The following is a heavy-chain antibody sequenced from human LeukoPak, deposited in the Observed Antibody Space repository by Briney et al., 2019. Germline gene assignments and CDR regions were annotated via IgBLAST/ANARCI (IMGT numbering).Heavy chain of an antibody. V-gene: IGHV4-59*01. J-gene: IGHJ4*02. CDR3: ARSYPGYYFDY. CDR2: IYYSGST. CDR1: GGSISSYY. Sequence: SETLSLTCTVSGGSISSYYWSWIRQPPGKGLEWIGYIYYSGSTSYNPSLKSRVTMSVGTSKNQFSLKLSSVTAADTAVYYCARSYPGYYFDYWGQGTLVTVSS. D-gene: IGHD3-16*02.